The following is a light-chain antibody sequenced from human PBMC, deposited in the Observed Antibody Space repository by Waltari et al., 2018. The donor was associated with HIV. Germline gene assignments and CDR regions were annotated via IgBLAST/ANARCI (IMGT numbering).Light chain of an antibody. Sequence: QSVLTQPPSISGAPGQRVTISCTGSSSNIGAGYDVHWYQQLPGKAPKLLIYYVGGRPSGVRDLFSGSKSGTSASLAITGLQAEDEADYYGQSYDNNLSVGMFGGGTKLTVL. V-gene: IGLV1-40*01. CDR3: QSYDNNLSVGM. CDR1: SSNIGAGYD. CDR2: YVG. J-gene: IGLJ3*02.